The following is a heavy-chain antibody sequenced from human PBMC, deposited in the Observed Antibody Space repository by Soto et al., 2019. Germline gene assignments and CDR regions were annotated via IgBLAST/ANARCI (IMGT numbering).Heavy chain of an antibody. Sequence: GGSLRLSCAASGFTFSSYAMSWVRQAPGKGLEWVSAISGSGGSTYYADSVKGRFTISRDNSKNTLYLQMNSLRAEDTAVYYCAKDLEDIVVDTYYYYYMDVWGKGTTVTVSS. CDR1: GFTFSSYA. J-gene: IGHJ6*03. CDR2: ISGSGGST. D-gene: IGHD2-15*01. V-gene: IGHV3-23*01. CDR3: AKDLEDIVVDTYYYYYMDV.